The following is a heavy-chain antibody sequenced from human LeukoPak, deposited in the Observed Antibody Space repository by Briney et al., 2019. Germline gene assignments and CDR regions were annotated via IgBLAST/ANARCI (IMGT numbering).Heavy chain of an antibody. D-gene: IGHD2-21*01. V-gene: IGHV1-46*01. CDR3: AREGSIGLLIY. CDR2: INPSGGST. Sequence: ASVTVSCTASGYTFTSYYMHWVRQAPGQGLGWMGIINPSGGSTSYAQKFQGRVTMTTDTSTSTVYMELSSLRSEDTAVYYCAREGSIGLLIYWGQGTLVTVSS. J-gene: IGHJ4*02. CDR1: GYTFTSYY.